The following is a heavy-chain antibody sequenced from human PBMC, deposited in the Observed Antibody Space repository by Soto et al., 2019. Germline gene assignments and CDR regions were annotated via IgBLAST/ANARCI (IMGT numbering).Heavy chain of an antibody. V-gene: IGHV4-31*03. D-gene: IGHD2-21*02. CDR1: GGSISSGGYY. J-gene: IGHJ6*02. Sequence: QVQLQESGPGLVKPSQTLSLTCTVSGGSISSGGYYWSWIRQLPGKGLEWIGYIYYSGSTYYNPALKSRVTTSVDTSKNQFSLKLSSVTAADTAVYYCARVCGGDCHYGMDVWGQGTTVTVSS. CDR3: ARVCGGDCHYGMDV. CDR2: IYYSGST.